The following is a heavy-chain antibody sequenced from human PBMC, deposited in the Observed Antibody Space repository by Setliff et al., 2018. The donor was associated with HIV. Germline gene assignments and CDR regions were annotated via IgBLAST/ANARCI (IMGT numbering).Heavy chain of an antibody. J-gene: IGHJ3*02. CDR1: GGSFSGYY. CDR2: INHSGST. D-gene: IGHD3-9*01. CDR3: ARSPHNYDILTGYRSRGGAFDI. V-gene: IGHV4-34*01. Sequence: SETLSLTCAVYGGSFSGYYWSWIRQPPGKGLEWIGEINHSGSTNYNPSLKSRVTISIDTSKNQFSLKLSSVTAADTAVYYCARSPHNYDILTGYRSRGGAFDIWGQGTMVTVSS.